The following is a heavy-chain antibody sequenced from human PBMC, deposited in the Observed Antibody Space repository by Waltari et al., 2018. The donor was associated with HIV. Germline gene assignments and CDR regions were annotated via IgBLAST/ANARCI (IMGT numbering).Heavy chain of an antibody. CDR1: GGSFSGSY. D-gene: IGHD6-19*01. V-gene: IGHV4-34*01. Sequence: QVHLEQWGTGLLRPSETLSLTCAVYGGSFSGSYWSWIRQSPGRGLGWICEVNHVGRTNDRPSLKGRVTVSVDTSKNQFSRTMRSVTAADTAVYYWARDSAPGLAVDDDDGEFFYYGLDVWGQGTTVTVSS. J-gene: IGHJ6*01. CDR3: ARDSAPGLAVDDDDGEFFYYGLDV. CDR2: VNHVGRT.